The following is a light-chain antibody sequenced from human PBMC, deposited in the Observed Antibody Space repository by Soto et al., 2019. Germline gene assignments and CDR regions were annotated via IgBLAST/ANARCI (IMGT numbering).Light chain of an antibody. CDR1: QIISNF. Sequence: DIQMTQSPSSLSASVGDRVAITCRASQIISNFLNWYQQKPGRAPKVLIFKASSLYSGVPSRFIGSGFGTDFTLTINSLQPEDFATYYCQQTYGTPRTFGQGTKVDI. J-gene: IGKJ1*01. V-gene: IGKV1-39*01. CDR2: KAS. CDR3: QQTYGTPRT.